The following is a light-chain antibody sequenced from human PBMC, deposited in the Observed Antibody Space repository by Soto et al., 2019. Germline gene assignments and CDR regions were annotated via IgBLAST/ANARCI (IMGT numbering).Light chain of an antibody. Sequence: EIVLTQSPATLSLSPVERATLSCRASQRVSSYLAWYQREPGQAPRLLIYDASNRATGIPARFSGSGSGTDFTLTISSLEPEDFAVYYCQQRSNWPGTFGQGTRLEI. V-gene: IGKV3-11*01. CDR2: DAS. CDR1: QRVSSY. J-gene: IGKJ5*01. CDR3: QQRSNWPGT.